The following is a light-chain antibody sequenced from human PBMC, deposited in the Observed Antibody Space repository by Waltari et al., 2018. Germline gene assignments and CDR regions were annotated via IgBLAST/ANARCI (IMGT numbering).Light chain of an antibody. CDR2: YDS. CDR3: LVWHSTIDHQGV. V-gene: IGLV3-21*04. J-gene: IGLJ2*01. CDR1: NIGSQS. Sequence: SYVVTPSPSVSVAPGETARITWGGDNIGSQSVHWYQQRPGQAPVLVISYDSDRPSGIPERFSGSNSGNTATLTISWVEAEDEADYYCLVWHSTIDHQGVFGGGTKLTVL.